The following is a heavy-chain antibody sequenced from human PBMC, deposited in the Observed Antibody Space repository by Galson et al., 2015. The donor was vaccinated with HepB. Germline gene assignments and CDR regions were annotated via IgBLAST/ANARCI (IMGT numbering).Heavy chain of an antibody. V-gene: IGHV3-21*01. Sequence: SCAASGFTFSSYSMNWVRQAPGKGLEWVSSISDTSSSIYYADSVKGRFTISRDNAKNSLHLQMNSLRVEDTAVYYCARVSTGVVGGDNWGQGTLVTVSS. CDR3: ARVSTGVVGGDN. J-gene: IGHJ1*01. CDR1: GFTFSSYS. CDR2: ISDTSSSI. D-gene: IGHD1-26*01.